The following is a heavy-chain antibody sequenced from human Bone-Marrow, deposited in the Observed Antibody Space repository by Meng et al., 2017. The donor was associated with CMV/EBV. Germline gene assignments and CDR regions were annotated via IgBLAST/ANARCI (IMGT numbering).Heavy chain of an antibody. V-gene: IGHV3-21*01. CDR3: ARDHTVGAIYFDP. D-gene: IGHD1-26*01. CDR2: ISSSSSYI. Sequence: GESLKISCAACGFTFSSYSMNRVRQAPGKGLEWVSSISSSSSYIYYADSVKGRFTISRDNAKNSLYLQMNSLRAEDTAVYYCARDHTVGAIYFDPWGQGTLVTVSS. CDR1: GFTFSSYS. J-gene: IGHJ5*02.